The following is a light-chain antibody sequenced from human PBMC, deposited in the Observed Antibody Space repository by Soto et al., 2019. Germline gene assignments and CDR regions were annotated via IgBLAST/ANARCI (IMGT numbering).Light chain of an antibody. V-gene: IGKV3-15*01. Sequence: EIVLTQSPGTLSLSPGEGGTLSCRASQSVRTKLAWYQQKAGQAPRLLIYGASTRATGIPDTFSGSGSGTEFTLTISSLQSEDFAVYYCQQYNSWPPITSGQGTRLEIK. CDR3: QQYNSWPPIT. CDR2: GAS. CDR1: QSVRTK. J-gene: IGKJ5*01.